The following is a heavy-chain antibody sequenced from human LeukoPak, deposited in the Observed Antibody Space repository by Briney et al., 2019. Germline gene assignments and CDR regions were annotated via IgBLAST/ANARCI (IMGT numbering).Heavy chain of an antibody. CDR1: GFTFSSYS. Sequence: GGSLRLSCAASGFTFSSYSMNWVRQAPGKGLEWVSSISSSSSYIYYADSVKGRLTISRDNAKNSLYLQMNSLRAEDTAVYYCARATDGYNAEGDYWGQGTLVTVSS. V-gene: IGHV3-21*01. CDR2: ISSSSSYI. CDR3: ARATDGYNAEGDY. D-gene: IGHD5-24*01. J-gene: IGHJ4*02.